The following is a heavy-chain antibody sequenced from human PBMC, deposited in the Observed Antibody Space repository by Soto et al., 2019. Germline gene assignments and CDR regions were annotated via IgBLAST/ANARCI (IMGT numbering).Heavy chain of an antibody. V-gene: IGHV3-30-3*01. CDR3: ARERGPLGGGNGNYYYYGMDV. CDR1: GFTFSSYA. D-gene: IGHD3-16*01. Sequence: QVQLVESGGGVVQPGRSLRLSCAASGFTFSSYAMHWVRQAPGKGLEWVAVISYDGSNKYYADSVKGRFTISRDNSKNTLYLQMHSLRAEDTAVYYWARERGPLGGGNGNYYYYGMDVWGQGTTVTVSS. J-gene: IGHJ6*02. CDR2: ISYDGSNK.